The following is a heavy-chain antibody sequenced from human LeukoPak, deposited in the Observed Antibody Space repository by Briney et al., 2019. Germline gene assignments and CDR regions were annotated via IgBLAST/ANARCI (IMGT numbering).Heavy chain of an antibody. CDR1: GFTSSTYW. CDR3: ARGGTYSV. V-gene: IGHV3-7*01. Sequence: GGSLRLSCVASGFTSSTYWMSWVRQAPGKGLEWVANINGDGSEKYYVDSVKGRFTISRDNAKNSLYLQMKSLRVEDTAVYYCARGGTYSVWGQGTLVTVSS. CDR2: INGDGSEK. D-gene: IGHD4-11*01. J-gene: IGHJ4*02.